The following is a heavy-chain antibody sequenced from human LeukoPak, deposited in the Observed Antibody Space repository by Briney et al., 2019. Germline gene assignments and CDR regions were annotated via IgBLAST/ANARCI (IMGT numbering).Heavy chain of an antibody. CDR2: IWYDGGNR. Sequence: GRSLRLSCAASGFTFSSYGIHWVRQAPGKGLEWVAVIWYDGGNRIYGDSVKGRCTISRDNSKNMAYLQMNSLRVEDTAVYYCARDSDDFWSGYAQVWGQGTTVIVSS. CDR3: ARDSDDFWSGYAQV. J-gene: IGHJ6*02. D-gene: IGHD3-3*01. V-gene: IGHV3-33*01. CDR1: GFTFSSYG.